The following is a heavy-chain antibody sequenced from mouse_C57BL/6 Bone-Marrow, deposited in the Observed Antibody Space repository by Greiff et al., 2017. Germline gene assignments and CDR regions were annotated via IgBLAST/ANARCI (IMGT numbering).Heavy chain of an antibody. CDR1: GYTFTSYW. J-gene: IGHJ3*01. CDR2: IDPSDSYT. Sequence: QVQLKQPGAELVRPGTSVKLSCKASGYTFTSYWMHWVKQRPGQGLEWIGVIDPSDSYTNYNQKFKGKATLTVDTSSSTAYMQLSSLTSEDSAVYYCALGQLRLSWFAYWGQGTLVTVSA. V-gene: IGHV1-59*01. D-gene: IGHD3-2*02. CDR3: ALGQLRLSWFAY.